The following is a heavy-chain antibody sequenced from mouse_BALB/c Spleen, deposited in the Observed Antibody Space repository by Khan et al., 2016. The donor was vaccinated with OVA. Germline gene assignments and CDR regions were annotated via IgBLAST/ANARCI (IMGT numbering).Heavy chain of an antibody. Sequence: EVELVESGGDLVKPEGSLKLSCAASGFTFSTYGMSWVRQTPDKRLEWVATISRGGSYTYYPDSVQGRFTISRDNAKNTLYLQMSSLKSEDTAMFYGARLAYYYDSEGFAYWGQGTLVTVSA. CDR2: ISRGGSYT. J-gene: IGHJ3*01. CDR3: ARLAYYYDSEGFAY. V-gene: IGHV5-6*01. CDR1: GFTFSTYG. D-gene: IGHD1-1*01.